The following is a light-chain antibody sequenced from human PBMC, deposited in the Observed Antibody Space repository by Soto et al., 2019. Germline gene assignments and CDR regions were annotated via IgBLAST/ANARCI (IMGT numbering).Light chain of an antibody. J-gene: IGKJ2*01. CDR1: QSISSY. CDR2: AAS. CDR3: QQSYSTPI. Sequence: DIQMTQSPSSLSASVGDRVTITCRASQSISSYLNWYQQKPGKAPKLLIYAASSLQSGVPSTFSGSRSSTDFTLTISSLQPEDFATYYCQQSYSTPIFGQGTKLEI. V-gene: IGKV1-39*01.